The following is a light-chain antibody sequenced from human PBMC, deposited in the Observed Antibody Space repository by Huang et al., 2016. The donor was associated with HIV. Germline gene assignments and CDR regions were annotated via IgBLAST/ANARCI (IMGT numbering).Light chain of an antibody. CDR3: QQYGSSPPYT. CDR2: GAS. CDR1: KSISSTF. V-gene: IGKV3-20*01. Sequence: EIVLTQSPGTLSLSPGERATLSCRASKSISSTFLAWYQQKPGQAPRPLIYGASSRATGIPDRFGGSGSGTDFTLTISRLEPEDFAVYYCQQYGSSPPYTFGQGTKLEIK. J-gene: IGKJ2*01.